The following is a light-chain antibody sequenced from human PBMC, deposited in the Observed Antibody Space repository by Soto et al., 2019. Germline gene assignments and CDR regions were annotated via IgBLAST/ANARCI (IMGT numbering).Light chain of an antibody. CDR1: QSLSSN. CDR3: QQRSNWPPIT. V-gene: IGKV3-11*01. J-gene: IGKJ5*01. CDR2: DAS. Sequence: VLTQSPATLSVSPGERAAVSCRASQSLSSNLAWYQQKPGQAPRLLIYDASNRATGIPARFSGSGSGTDFTLTISSLEPEDFAVYYCQQRSNWPPITFGQGTRLEIK.